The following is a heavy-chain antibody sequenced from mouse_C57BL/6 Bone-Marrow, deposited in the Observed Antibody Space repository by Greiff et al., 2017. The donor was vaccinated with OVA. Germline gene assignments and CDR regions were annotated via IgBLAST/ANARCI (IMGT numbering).Heavy chain of an antibody. Sequence: QVQLQQPGAELVKPGASVKMSCKASGYTFTSYWITWVKQRPGQGLEWIGDIYPGSGSTNYNEKFKSTATLTVDTSSSTAYMQLSSLTSEYSAVYYCARSEDAYWGQGTLVTVSA. CDR3: ARSEDAY. CDR2: IYPGSGST. V-gene: IGHV1-55*01. CDR1: GYTFTSYW. J-gene: IGHJ3*01.